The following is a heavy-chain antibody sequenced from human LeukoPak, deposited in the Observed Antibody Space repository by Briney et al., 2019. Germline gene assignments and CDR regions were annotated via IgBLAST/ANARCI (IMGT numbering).Heavy chain of an antibody. V-gene: IGHV3-11*04. CDR3: VRHGDIAVVPTALGDAFDI. J-gene: IGHJ3*02. D-gene: IGHD2-2*01. CDR1: GFTFSDYY. Sequence: PGGSLRLSCAASGFTFSDYYMSWIRQAPGKGLEWVSFISGSGSTMYYADSVKGRFTISRDNGRNSLYLQMNSLRVEDTAVYYCVRHGDIAVVPTALGDAFDIWGQGTMVTVSS. CDR2: ISGSGSTM.